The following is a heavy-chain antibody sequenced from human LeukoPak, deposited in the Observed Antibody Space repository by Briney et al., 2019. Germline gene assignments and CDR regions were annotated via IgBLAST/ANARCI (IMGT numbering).Heavy chain of an antibody. CDR1: GGSFTSTNW. CDR2: VHINGNT. J-gene: IGHJ4*02. Sequence: KPSETLSLTCAVSGGSFTSTNWWTWIRQPPGKGLEWIGEVHINGNTNYNPALYGRVTMSVDTSDNHVSLKLTSLTAADTAVYFCAREGGPYRPLDYSGQGTLVTVTS. V-gene: IGHV4-4*02. D-gene: IGHD3-16*02. CDR3: AREGGPYRPLDY.